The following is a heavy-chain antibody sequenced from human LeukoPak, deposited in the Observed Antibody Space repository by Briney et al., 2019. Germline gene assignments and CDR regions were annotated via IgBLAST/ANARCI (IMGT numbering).Heavy chain of an antibody. D-gene: IGHD2-2*01. J-gene: IGHJ4*02. CDR2: ISGSGGST. V-gene: IGHV3-23*01. Sequence: GGSLRLSCAASGFTFSSYAMSWVRQAPGKGLEWVSAISGSGGSTYYADSVKGRFTIARDNSKNTLYLQMNSLRAEDTAVYYCAKDCSSNNCYPDFDYWGQGTLVTVSS. CDR3: AKDCSSNNCYPDFDY. CDR1: GFTFSSYA.